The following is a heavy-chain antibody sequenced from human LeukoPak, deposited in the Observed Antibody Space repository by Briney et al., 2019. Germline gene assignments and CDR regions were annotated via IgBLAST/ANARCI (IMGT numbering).Heavy chain of an antibody. Sequence: GGSLRLSCAASGFTFSTYGMHWVRQAPGKGLEWVAFIRYDGRNKYYADSVKGRFTISRDNSKNTLCLQMNSLRAEDTAVYYCAKSSGYYYGGYWGQGTLVTVSS. D-gene: IGHD3-22*01. CDR2: IRYDGRNK. CDR3: AKSSGYYYGGY. V-gene: IGHV3-30*02. CDR1: GFTFSTYG. J-gene: IGHJ4*02.